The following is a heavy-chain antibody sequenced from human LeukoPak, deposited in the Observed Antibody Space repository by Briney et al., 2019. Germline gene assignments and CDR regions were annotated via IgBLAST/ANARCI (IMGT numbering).Heavy chain of an antibody. D-gene: IGHD2-15*01. V-gene: IGHV4-34*01. CDR3: ARGLGSYCSGGSCYSTGSNWFDP. J-gene: IGHJ5*02. CDR2: INHSGST. Sequence: SDTLSVTCAVSGGSFSGYYWSWIRQPPGKGLEWIGEINHSGSTNYNPSLKSRVTISVDTSKNQFSLKLSSVTAADTAVYYCARGLGSYCSGGSCYSTGSNWFDPWGQGTLVTVSS. CDR1: GGSFSGYY.